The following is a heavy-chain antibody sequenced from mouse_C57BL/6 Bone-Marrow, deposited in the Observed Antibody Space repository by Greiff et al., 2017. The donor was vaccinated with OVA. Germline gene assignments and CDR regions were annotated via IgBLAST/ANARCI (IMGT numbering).Heavy chain of an antibody. Sequence: DVMLVESGGGLVQPKGSLKLSCAASGFSFNTYAMNWVRQAPGKGLEWVARIRSKSNNYATYYADSVKDRFTISRDDSESMLYLQMNNLKTEDTAMDYCVRHGDYGKVFDYWGQGTTLTVSS. V-gene: IGHV10-1*01. CDR2: IRSKSNNYAT. CDR1: GFSFNTYA. J-gene: IGHJ2*01. CDR3: VRHGDYGKVFDY. D-gene: IGHD1-1*01.